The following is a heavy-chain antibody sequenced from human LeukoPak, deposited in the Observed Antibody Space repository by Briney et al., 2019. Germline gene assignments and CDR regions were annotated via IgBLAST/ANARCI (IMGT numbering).Heavy chain of an antibody. Sequence: ASVKVSCRASGYTFTCYYMHWVRQAPGQGLEWMGRINPNSGGTNYAQKFQGRVTMTRDTSISTAYMELSRLRSDDTAVYYCARAFSSSSSEDYWGQGTLVTVSS. CDR1: GYTFTCYY. J-gene: IGHJ4*02. CDR2: INPNSGGT. CDR3: ARAFSSSSSEDY. D-gene: IGHD6-6*01. V-gene: IGHV1-2*06.